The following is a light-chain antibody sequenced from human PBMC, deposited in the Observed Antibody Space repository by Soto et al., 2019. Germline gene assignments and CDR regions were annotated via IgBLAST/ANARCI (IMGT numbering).Light chain of an antibody. V-gene: IGKV3-15*01. J-gene: IGKJ4*01. CDR3: QQYEDWPPQLT. CDR1: QSVGSN. CDR2: GAS. Sequence: EIVMTQSPATLSVSPGEGATLSCRAGQSVGSNLAWYQQKPGQAPRLLIYGASTRATGVPARFSGSGSGTEFTRTISSLQSEDFGVYYCQQYEDWPPQLTFGGGTKVEIK.